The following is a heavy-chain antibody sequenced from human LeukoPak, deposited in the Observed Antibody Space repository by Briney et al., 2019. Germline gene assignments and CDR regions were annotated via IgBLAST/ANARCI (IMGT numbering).Heavy chain of an antibody. D-gene: IGHD2-15*01. Sequence: PGGSLTLSCAASGFTFSDYYMSWIRQAPGKGLEWVSYISSSGRTIYYADSVKGRFTISRDNAKNSLYLQMNSLRAEDTALYHCARDPTLGYCSGGSCYPIPYGMDVWGQGTTVTVSS. J-gene: IGHJ6*02. CDR3: ARDPTLGYCSGGSCYPIPYGMDV. CDR2: ISSSGRTI. V-gene: IGHV3-11*01. CDR1: GFTFSDYY.